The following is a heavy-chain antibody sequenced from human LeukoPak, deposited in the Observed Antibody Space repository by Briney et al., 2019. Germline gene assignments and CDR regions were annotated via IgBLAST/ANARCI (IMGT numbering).Heavy chain of an antibody. CDR3: AKGSGGGFYYPLDY. J-gene: IGHJ4*02. V-gene: IGHV3-23*01. CDR1: GFTFSSYA. CDR2: ISDTADST. D-gene: IGHD2-15*01. Sequence: GGSLRLSCAASGFTFSSYAMTWVRQPPGKGLEWVSVISDTADSTYYADSVKGRFTISRDNSENTLYLQMSTLRDEDTAVYYCAKGSGGGFYYPLDYWGQGTLVTVSS.